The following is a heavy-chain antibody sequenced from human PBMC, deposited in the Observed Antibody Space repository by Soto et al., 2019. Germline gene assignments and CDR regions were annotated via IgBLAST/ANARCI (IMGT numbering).Heavy chain of an antibody. D-gene: IGHD6-13*01. CDR3: ARDRDSSSSNWFDP. CDR2: IYYSGST. Sequence: QVQLQESGPGLVKPSQTLSLTCTVSGGSISSGGYYWSWIRQHPGKGLEWIGYIYYSGSTYYNPSLKSRVTISVDTSKNQFSLKLSSVTAADTAVYYWARDRDSSSSNWFDPWGQGTLVTVSS. V-gene: IGHV4-31*03. J-gene: IGHJ5*02. CDR1: GGSISSGGYY.